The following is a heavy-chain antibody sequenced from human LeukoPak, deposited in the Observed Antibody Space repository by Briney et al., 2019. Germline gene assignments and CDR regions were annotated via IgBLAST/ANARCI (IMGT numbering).Heavy chain of an antibody. Sequence: SETLSLTCTVSGDSVRSYYWSWIRQPPGQGLEWLGHINDRGSTNYNPSLQGRVTISIDTSKNQFSLKVNSVTAADTAVYYCVRDSRYGSGWFEDGSDFWGQGITVTVSS. D-gene: IGHD6-13*01. J-gene: IGHJ6*02. CDR2: INDRGST. CDR3: VRDSRYGSGWFEDGSDF. CDR1: GDSVRSYY. V-gene: IGHV4-59*02.